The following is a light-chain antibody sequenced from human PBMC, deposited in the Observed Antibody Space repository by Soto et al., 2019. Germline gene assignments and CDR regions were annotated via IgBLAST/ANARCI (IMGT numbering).Light chain of an antibody. V-gene: IGKV3-15*01. CDR2: GAS. CDR3: QQYYNWPLYT. Sequence: EIVMTQSPATLSVSPGERATLSCRASQSVSSNLAWYQQKPGQAPRLLIYGASTRATGIPAWFSGSVSVTDFTLTISSLQSEDFAVYYCQQYYNWPLYTFGQRAKLEIK. J-gene: IGKJ2*01. CDR1: QSVSSN.